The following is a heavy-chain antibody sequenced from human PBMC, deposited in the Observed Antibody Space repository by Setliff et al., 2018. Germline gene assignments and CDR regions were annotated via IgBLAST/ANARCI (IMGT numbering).Heavy chain of an antibody. V-gene: IGHV4-39*01. D-gene: IGHD3-10*01. Sequence: PSETLSLTCTVSGGSISSTSYQWGWVRQPPGKGLEWIGSIYYTGTAYYNPSLKSRVTISVDTSKNQFSLQVTSLAATDTALYFCARHEFVGGHYGSVTYRHFDYWGQGILVTVSS. CDR3: ARHEFVGGHYGSVTYRHFDY. CDR1: GGSISSTSYQ. J-gene: IGHJ4*02. CDR2: IYYTGTA.